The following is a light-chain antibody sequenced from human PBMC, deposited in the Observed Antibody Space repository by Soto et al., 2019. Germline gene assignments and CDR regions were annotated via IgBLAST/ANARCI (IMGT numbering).Light chain of an antibody. V-gene: IGKV1-27*01. CDR1: QGISNN. CDR2: AVS. J-gene: IGKJ5*01. Sequence: DIQMPQSPSSLSASAGDRVTITCRASQGISNNVAWYQQKPGKVPKLLMYAVSTMQSGVPSRFSGSGSGTDFTLTISSLQPEDVAIYYCQEYHSAPFAFGQGTRLEIK. CDR3: QEYHSAPFA.